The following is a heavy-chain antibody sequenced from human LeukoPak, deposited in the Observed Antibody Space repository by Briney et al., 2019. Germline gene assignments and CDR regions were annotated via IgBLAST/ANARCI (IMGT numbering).Heavy chain of an antibody. CDR3: VRDHGSQDSGAWYVFDY. V-gene: IGHV3-23*03. D-gene: IGHD6-19*01. CDR2: INHLGHT. J-gene: IGHJ4*02. CDR1: GLTFNHYA. Sequence: GGSLRLSRAAPGLTFNHYAMSWVRQAPGQALESFSGINHLGHTFYGDCVKGRFTISRDNSKNTMFLQMNSLRGDDTAEYFCVRDHGSQDSGAWYVFDYWGRGTLVTVSS.